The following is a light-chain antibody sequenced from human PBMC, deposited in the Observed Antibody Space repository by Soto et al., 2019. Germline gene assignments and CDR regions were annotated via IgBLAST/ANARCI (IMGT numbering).Light chain of an antibody. CDR1: QVISTS. CDR3: QHYNSYSEA. Sequence: IQLTQSPSVLARSIGESLRLICRASQVISTSLAWYQVKPGKAPKLLIYAASTLESGVPSRFSGSGSGTEFTLTISSLQPDDFATYYCQHYNSYSEAFGQGTKVDIK. J-gene: IGKJ1*01. CDR2: AAS. V-gene: IGKV1-9*01.